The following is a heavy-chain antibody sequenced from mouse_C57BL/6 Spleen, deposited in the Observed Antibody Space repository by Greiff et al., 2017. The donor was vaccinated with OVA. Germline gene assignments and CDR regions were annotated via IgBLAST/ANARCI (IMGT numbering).Heavy chain of an antibody. CDR3: ARNYGRGYAMDY. D-gene: IGHD1-1*01. Sequence: EVQVVESGGGLVKPGGSLKLSCAASGFTFSSYTMSWVRQTPEKRLEWVATISGGGGNTYYPDSVKGRFTISRDNAKNTLYLQMSSLRSEDTALYYCARNYGRGYAMDYWGQGTSVTVSS. CDR1: GFTFSSYT. V-gene: IGHV5-9*01. J-gene: IGHJ4*01. CDR2: ISGGGGNT.